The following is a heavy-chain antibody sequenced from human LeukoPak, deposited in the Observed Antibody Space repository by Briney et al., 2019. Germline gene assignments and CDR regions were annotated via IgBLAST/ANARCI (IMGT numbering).Heavy chain of an antibody. Sequence: GGSLRLSCAASGLTVSTNHLSWVRQAPGKGLEWVSVMYSGGSTYYADSVKGRFTISRDNSKNTQYLQMNSLRAEDTAVYYCAKGVTTLGYWGQGTLVTVSS. J-gene: IGHJ4*02. CDR3: AKGVTTLGY. CDR1: GLTVSTNH. D-gene: IGHD4-17*01. V-gene: IGHV3-53*01. CDR2: MYSGGST.